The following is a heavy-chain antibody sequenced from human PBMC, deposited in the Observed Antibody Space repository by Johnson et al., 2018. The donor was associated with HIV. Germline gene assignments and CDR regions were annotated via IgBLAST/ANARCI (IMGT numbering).Heavy chain of an antibody. Sequence: VQLVESGGGLVKPGGSLRLSCAASGFTFSNAWMSWVRQAPGKGLEWVSSISGSGVSTHYADSVKGRFTISRDNSKSKLYLQMNSLRAEDTAIDYCATADNCVGVTGDGDFDIWGRGTMVTVSS. J-gene: IGHJ3*02. CDR1: GFTFSNAW. V-gene: IGHV3-23*04. CDR2: ISGSGVST. CDR3: ATADNCVGVTGDGDFDI. D-gene: IGHD1-26*01.